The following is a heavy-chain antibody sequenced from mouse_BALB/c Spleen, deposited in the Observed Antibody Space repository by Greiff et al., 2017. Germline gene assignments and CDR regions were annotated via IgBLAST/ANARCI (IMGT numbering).Heavy chain of an antibody. D-gene: IGHD4-1*01. Sequence: EVQRVESGGGLVQPGGSRKLSCAASGFTFSSFGMHWVRQAPEKGLEWVAYISSGSSTIYYADTVKGRFTISRDNPKNTLFLQMTSLRSEDTAMYYCARVGSAWFAYWGQGTLVTVSA. CDR2: ISSGSSTI. J-gene: IGHJ3*01. CDR1: GFTFSSFG. CDR3: ARVGSAWFAY. V-gene: IGHV5-17*02.